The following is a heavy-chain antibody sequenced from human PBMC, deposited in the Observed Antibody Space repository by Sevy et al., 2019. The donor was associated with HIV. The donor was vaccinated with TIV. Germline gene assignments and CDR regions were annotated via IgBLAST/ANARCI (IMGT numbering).Heavy chain of an antibody. CDR2: ISGRGGST. Sequence: GGSLRLSCAGSGFTFSSYAMNWVRQAPGKGLEWVSGISGRGGSTYYADSVKGRFTISRDNSKNTLYLQMNSLRAEDTAVYYCAKDRVSGTYYTGDFDYWGQGTLVTVSS. D-gene: IGHD3-10*01. CDR3: AKDRVSGTYYTGDFDY. CDR1: GFTFSSYA. J-gene: IGHJ4*02. V-gene: IGHV3-23*01.